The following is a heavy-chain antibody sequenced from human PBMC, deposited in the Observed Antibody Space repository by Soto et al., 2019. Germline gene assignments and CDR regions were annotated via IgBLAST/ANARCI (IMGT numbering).Heavy chain of an antibody. V-gene: IGHV3-48*01. Sequence: SLRLSCAASGFTFSSYSMNWVRQAPGKGLEWVSYISSSSSTIYYADSVKGRFTISRDNAKNSLYLQMNSLRAEDTAVYYCAREGSGIRIRYFDWLVTPDYYYGMDVWGQGTTVTVSS. CDR2: ISSSSSTI. J-gene: IGHJ6*02. CDR3: AREGSGIRIRYFDWLVTPDYYYGMDV. D-gene: IGHD3-9*01. CDR1: GFTFSSYS.